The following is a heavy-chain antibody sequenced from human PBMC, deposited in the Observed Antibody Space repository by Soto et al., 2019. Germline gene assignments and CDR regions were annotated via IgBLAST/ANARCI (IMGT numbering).Heavy chain of an antibody. CDR3: AGSRTTVTTYYYYYGMDV. V-gene: IGHV4-39*07. J-gene: IGHJ6*02. CDR1: GGSISSSSYY. D-gene: IGHD4-17*01. Sequence: QLQLQESGPGLVKPSETLSLTCTVSGGSISSSSYYWGWIRQPPGKGLEWIGSIYYSGSTYYNPSLKSRVTISVDTSKNQFSLKLSSVTAADTAVYYCAGSRTTVTTYYYYYGMDVWGQGTTVTVSS. CDR2: IYYSGST.